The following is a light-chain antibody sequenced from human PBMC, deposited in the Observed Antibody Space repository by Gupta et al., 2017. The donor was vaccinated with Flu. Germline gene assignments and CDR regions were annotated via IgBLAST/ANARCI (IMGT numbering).Light chain of an antibody. CDR1: QGIRND. Sequence: PSSLSASVGDRVTITCRASQGIRNDLGWYQQKPGKAPKLLIYAASSLKSGVPSRFSGSGSGTDFTLTISSRQPEDFATYYCQQEDNSPWTFGQGTKVEIK. CDR3: QQEDNSPWT. CDR2: AAS. V-gene: IGKV1-6*01. J-gene: IGKJ1*01.